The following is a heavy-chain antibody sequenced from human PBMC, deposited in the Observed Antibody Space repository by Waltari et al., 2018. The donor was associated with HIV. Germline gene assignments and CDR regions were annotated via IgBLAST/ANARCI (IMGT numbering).Heavy chain of an antibody. D-gene: IGHD2-15*01. J-gene: IGHJ4*02. CDR2: ISWNSVSI. Sequence: EVQLVESGGGLVQPGRSLRLSCAASGFTFDDYAMHWVRQAPGKGLEWVSGISWNSVSIGYGDSVKVRFTIARDNAKNSLYLQMNSLRAEDTALYYCAKALNNLLDYWGQGTLVTVSS. CDR3: AKALNNLLDY. CDR1: GFTFDDYA. V-gene: IGHV3-9*01.